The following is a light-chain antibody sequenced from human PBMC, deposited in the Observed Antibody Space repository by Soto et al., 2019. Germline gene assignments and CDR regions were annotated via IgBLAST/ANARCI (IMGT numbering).Light chain of an antibody. CDR3: CSYAVSSPHVV. Sequence: QSALTQPRSVSGSPGQSVTISCTGVSNDGGGYDYVSWYQQHPGKVPKLLIYDVTKWPSGVPDRFSGSKSGTTASLTISGLQPEDEADYYCCSYAVSSPHVVFGGGTQLTVL. J-gene: IGLJ2*01. CDR2: DVT. CDR1: SNDGGGYDY. V-gene: IGLV2-11*01.